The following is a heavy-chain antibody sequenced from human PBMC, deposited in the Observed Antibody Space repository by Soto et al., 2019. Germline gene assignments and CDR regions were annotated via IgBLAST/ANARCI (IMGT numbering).Heavy chain of an antibody. J-gene: IGHJ4*02. V-gene: IGHV1-2*02. CDR3: ARPPGYISDWYYFDL. CDR2: ISPKSGGT. CDR1: GYTFIDYY. D-gene: IGHD6-19*01. Sequence: QVQLVQSGAEVKKPGASVKVSCEGSGYTFIDYYMHWVRQAPGQGFECMGRISPKSGGTNYAQKFQGRVTMTWDTSLNTAYMELSSLMSEDTAVYYCARPPGYISDWYYFDLWGQGTLVTVSS.